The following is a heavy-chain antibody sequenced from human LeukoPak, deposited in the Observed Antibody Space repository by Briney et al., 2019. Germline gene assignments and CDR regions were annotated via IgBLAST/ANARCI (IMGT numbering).Heavy chain of an antibody. Sequence: GGSLRLSCAASGFTFSTYWMHWVRQAPGKGLEWVSAISGNGGNAYYADSVKGRFTISRDNSKNTLYLQMDSLRAEDTAVYYCAKDLMGRVDYWGQGTLVTVSS. CDR1: GFTFSTYW. J-gene: IGHJ4*02. CDR2: ISGNGGNA. V-gene: IGHV3-23*01. D-gene: IGHD3-9*01. CDR3: AKDLMGRVDY.